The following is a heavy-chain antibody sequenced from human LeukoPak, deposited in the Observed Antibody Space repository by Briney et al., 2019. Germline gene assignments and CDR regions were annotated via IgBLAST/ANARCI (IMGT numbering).Heavy chain of an antibody. CDR1: GGTFSNYP. CDR2: IIPIFGTA. D-gene: IGHD3-3*01. CDR3: ARAYYDFWSGYSNYYYGMDV. V-gene: IGHV1-69*13. J-gene: IGHJ6*02. Sequence: SVKVSCKASGGTFSNYPISWVRQAPGQGLEWMGGIIPIFGTANYAQKFQGRVTITADESTSTAYMELSSLRSEDTAVYYCARAYYDFWSGYSNYYYGMDVWGQGTTVTVSS.